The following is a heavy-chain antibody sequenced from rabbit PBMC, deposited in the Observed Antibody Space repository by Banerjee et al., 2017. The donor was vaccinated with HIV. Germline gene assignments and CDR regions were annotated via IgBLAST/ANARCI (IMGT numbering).Heavy chain of an antibody. J-gene: IGHJ3*01. CDR1: GFSFSNKYV. V-gene: IGHV1S45*01. Sequence: QEQLEESGGDLVKPEGSLTLTCTASGFSFSNKYVMCWVRQAPGKGLEWIACINTNSGNTVYASWAKGRFTISRTSSTTVTLQMTSLTAADTATYFCAREGGGRGWGLTRLDLWGQGTLVTVS. CDR2: INTNSGNT. D-gene: IGHD4-1*01. CDR3: AREGGGRGWGLTRLDL.